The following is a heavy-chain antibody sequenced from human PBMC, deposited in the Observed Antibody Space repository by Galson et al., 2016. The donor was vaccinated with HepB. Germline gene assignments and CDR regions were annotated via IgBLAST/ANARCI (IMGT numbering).Heavy chain of an antibody. CDR3: ARDLWGSGQEGTQTWYFDL. D-gene: IGHD3-10*01. Sequence: SLRLSCAASGFTFSIYTMNWVRQAPGKGLEWVSSISSSSRYIYYADSLKGRFTFSRDNAKNLLYLQMNSLRAEDTAVYYCARDLWGSGQEGTQTWYFDLWGRGTLVTVSS. V-gene: IGHV3-21*01. J-gene: IGHJ2*01. CDR2: ISSSSRYI. CDR1: GFTFSIYT.